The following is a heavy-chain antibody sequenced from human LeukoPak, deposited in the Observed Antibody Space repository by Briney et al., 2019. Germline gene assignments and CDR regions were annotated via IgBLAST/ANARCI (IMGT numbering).Heavy chain of an antibody. V-gene: IGHV1-69*13. J-gene: IGHJ4*02. CDR2: IIPIFGTA. CDR3: ARVPVHYYDSSGYYDY. Sequence: GASVKVSCKASGGTFISYAISWVRQAPGQGLEWMGGIIPIFGTANYAQKFQGRVTITADESTSTAYMELSSLRSEDTAVYYCARVPVHYYDSSGYYDYWGRGTLVTVSS. D-gene: IGHD3-22*01. CDR1: GGTFISYA.